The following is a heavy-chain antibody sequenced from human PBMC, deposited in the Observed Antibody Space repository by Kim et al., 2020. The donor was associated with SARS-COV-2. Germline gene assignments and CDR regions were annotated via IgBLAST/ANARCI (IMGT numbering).Heavy chain of an antibody. CDR2: IKQDGSEK. V-gene: IGHV3-7*01. D-gene: IGHD6-13*01. Sequence: GGSLRLSCAASGFTFSSYWMSWVRQAPGKGLEWVANIKQDGSEKYYVDSVKGRFTISRDNAKNSLYLQMNSLRAEDTAVYYCARGRSAAAGIWYYYGMDVWGQGTTVTVSS. J-gene: IGHJ6*02. CDR3: ARGRSAAAGIWYYYGMDV. CDR1: GFTFSSYW.